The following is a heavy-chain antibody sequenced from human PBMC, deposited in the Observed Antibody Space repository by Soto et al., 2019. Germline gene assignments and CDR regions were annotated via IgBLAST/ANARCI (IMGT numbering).Heavy chain of an antibody. D-gene: IGHD2-21*02. J-gene: IGHJ3*02. Sequence: DVQLVESGGDLVQPGGSLRLSCAASGFTVSNSFMSWVRQAPGEGLEWVSIIKNSAGTDYADSVRGRFIISTDNSKNTVYLQMNSLRVEDTAVYYCVRDFLGVTASWVGFEIWGQGTKVTVSS. V-gene: IGHV3-66*01. CDR1: GFTVSNSF. CDR2: IKNSAGT. CDR3: VRDFLGVTASWVGFEI.